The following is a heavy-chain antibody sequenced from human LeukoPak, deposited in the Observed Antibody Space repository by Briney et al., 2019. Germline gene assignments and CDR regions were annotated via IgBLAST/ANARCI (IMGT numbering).Heavy chain of an antibody. CDR1: GFTFSTYA. J-gene: IGHJ4*02. CDR2: ISGSGGST. CDR3: AKPAYYDSNGYYSPFDY. Sequence: HPGGSLRLSCAASGFTFSTYAVSWVRQAPGKGLGWVSAISGSGGSTYYADFVKGRFTISRDNSKNTVYLQMNSLRAEDTAVYYCAKPAYYDSNGYYSPFDYWGQGTLVTVSS. V-gene: IGHV3-23*01. D-gene: IGHD3-22*01.